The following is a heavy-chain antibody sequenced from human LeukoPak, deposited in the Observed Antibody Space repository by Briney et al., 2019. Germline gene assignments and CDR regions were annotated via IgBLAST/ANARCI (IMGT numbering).Heavy chain of an antibody. Sequence: GASVKVSFKSSGYSFRINGISWVRQAPGQGLEWMAWISANSGNTNYAQNFQDRVTLTTDTSTSTAYMELRSLRSDDTAVYYCARDVNYAFDYWGQGTLVTVSS. CDR1: GYSFRING. D-gene: IGHD3-16*01. CDR2: ISANSGNT. V-gene: IGHV1-18*01. CDR3: ARDVNYAFDY. J-gene: IGHJ4*02.